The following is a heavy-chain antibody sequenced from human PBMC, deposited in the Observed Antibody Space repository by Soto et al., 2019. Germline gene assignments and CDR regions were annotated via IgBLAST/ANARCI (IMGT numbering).Heavy chain of an antibody. Sequence: QVQLVQSGAEVKKPGSSVRVSCKASGDTFTFYSINWVGQAPGLGLEWMGRINPILSMSNYAQRFQGRVTMTADKSTSTAYMELSSLRAEDTAMYYCASSYGSGYRAFVYWGQGALVTVSS. V-gene: IGHV1-69*02. CDR3: ASSYGSGYRAFVY. J-gene: IGHJ4*02. CDR2: INPILSMS. D-gene: IGHD3-10*01. CDR1: GDTFTFYS.